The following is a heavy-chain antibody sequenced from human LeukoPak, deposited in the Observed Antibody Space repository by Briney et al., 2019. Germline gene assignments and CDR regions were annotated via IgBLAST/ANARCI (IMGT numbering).Heavy chain of an antibody. CDR3: ARGRLGGSGSYYNVLDY. J-gene: IGHJ4*02. CDR1: GGSISSYY. V-gene: IGHV4-59*01. CDR2: IYGSGST. Sequence: SETLSLTCTVSGGSISSYYWSWIRQPPGKGLEWIGHIYGSGSTNYNPSLKSRVTISVDTSRNQFSLKLSFVTAADTAVYYCARGRLGGSGSYYNVLDYWGQGTLVTVSS. D-gene: IGHD3-10*01.